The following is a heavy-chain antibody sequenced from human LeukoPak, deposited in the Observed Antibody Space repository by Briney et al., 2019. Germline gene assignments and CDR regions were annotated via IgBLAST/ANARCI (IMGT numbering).Heavy chain of an antibody. Sequence: GGSLRLSCAASGFTFSSYGMHWVRQAPGKGLEWVAVIWYDGGNKYYADSVKGRFTISRDNSKNTLYLQMNSLRAEDTAVYYCAREIGEIYDSSGYRDYWGQGTLVTVSS. CDR3: AREIGEIYDSSGYRDY. CDR1: GFTFSSYG. J-gene: IGHJ4*02. V-gene: IGHV3-33*01. D-gene: IGHD3-22*01. CDR2: IWYDGGNK.